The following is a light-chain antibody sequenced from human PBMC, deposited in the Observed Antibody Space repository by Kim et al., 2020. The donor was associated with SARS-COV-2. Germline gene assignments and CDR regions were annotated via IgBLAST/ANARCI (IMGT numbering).Light chain of an antibody. CDR1: NIGIRS. CDR2: SDS. V-gene: IGLV3-21*04. Sequence: SYELTQPPSVSVAPGKTARIPCGGDNIGIRSVHWYQQKPGQAPVLVIYSDSDRPSGIPDRFSGSNSGNTATLTLNRGEAEDEADFYCQVWDSLSDHVVFGGGTQLTVL. J-gene: IGLJ2*01. CDR3: QVWDSLSDHVV.